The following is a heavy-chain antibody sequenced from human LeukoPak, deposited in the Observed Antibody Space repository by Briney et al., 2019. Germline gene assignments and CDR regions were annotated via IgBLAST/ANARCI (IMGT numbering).Heavy chain of an antibody. D-gene: IGHD3-10*01. V-gene: IGHV5-51*01. CDR3: ARPPDPNYYGSGSYID. J-gene: IGHJ4*02. CDR1: GYSFTSYW. Sequence: GESLEISLKGSGYSFTSYWIGWVRPRPGKGLGWMGIIYPGDSDTRYSPSFQGQVTISADKSISTAYLQWSSLKASDTAMYYCARPPDPNYYGSGSYIDWGQGTLVTVSS. CDR2: IYPGDSDT.